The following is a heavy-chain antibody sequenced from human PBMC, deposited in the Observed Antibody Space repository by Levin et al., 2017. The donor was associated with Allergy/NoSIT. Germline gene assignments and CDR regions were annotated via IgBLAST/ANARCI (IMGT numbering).Heavy chain of an antibody. J-gene: IGHJ6*03. CDR2: IWDDGYKK. CDR1: GFTFSSYG. CDR3: ARVLRFYYYYYMDV. D-gene: IGHD5-12*01. Sequence: GESLKISCAASGFTFSSYGMHWVRQAPGKGLEWVAVIWDDGYKKYYADSVKGRFTISRDNSKNTLYLQMNSLRAEDTAVYYCARVLRFYYYYYMDVWGKGTTFTVSS. V-gene: IGHV3-33*01.